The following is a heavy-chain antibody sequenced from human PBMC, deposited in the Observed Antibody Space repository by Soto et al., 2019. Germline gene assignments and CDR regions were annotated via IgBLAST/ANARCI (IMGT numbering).Heavy chain of an antibody. CDR2: TIDSGGRS. Sequence: EVHLLESGGGLVQPGGSRRLSCAASGFTVSSHAMSWVRQAPGKGLEWVSSTIDSGGRSYHADSVRGRFTISRDNSKNTLYLQMNSLRADDTAIYYCAKDKMEQWLVGGYYDYWGQGALVTVSS. D-gene: IGHD6-19*01. J-gene: IGHJ4*02. CDR1: GFTVSSHA. V-gene: IGHV3-23*01. CDR3: AKDKMEQWLVGGYYDY.